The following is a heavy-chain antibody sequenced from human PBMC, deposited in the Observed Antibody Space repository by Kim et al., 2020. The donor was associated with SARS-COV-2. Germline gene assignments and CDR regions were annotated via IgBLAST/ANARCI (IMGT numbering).Heavy chain of an antibody. D-gene: IGHD3-3*01. CDR2: INPNTGGT. Sequence: ASVKVSCKASGYTFTGYSMHWVRQAPGQGLEWMGWINPNTGGTNYAQNFQGRVTMTRDTSISTAYMELSRLRSDDTAVYYCARGRMEVTIFGVVSHWYFDLWGRGTLVTVSS. CDR3: ARGRMEVTIFGVVSHWYFDL. CDR1: GYTFTGYS. J-gene: IGHJ2*01. V-gene: IGHV1-2*02.